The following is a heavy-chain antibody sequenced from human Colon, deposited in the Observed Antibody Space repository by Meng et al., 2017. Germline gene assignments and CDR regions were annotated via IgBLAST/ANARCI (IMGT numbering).Heavy chain of an antibody. J-gene: IGHJ4*02. Sequence: QVQLQQWGAGLLKPSETLSLTCAVYGGSFSGYYWSWIRQPPGKGLEWIGEIYHSGSTNYNPSLKSRVTISIDKSKNQFSLNLSSVTAADTAVYYCAREAYGSGKWGYWGQGTLVTVSS. CDR1: GGSFSGYY. CDR3: AREAYGSGKWGY. V-gene: IGHV4-34*02. D-gene: IGHD3-10*01. CDR2: IYHSGST.